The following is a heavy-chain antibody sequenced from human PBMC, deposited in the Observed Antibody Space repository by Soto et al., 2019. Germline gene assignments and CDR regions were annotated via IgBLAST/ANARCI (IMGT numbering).Heavy chain of an antibody. CDR2: ISSSSSYI. J-gene: IGHJ4*02. Sequence: GGSLRLSCAASGFTFSSYSMNWVRQAPGKGLEWVSSISSSSSYIYYADSVKGRFTISRDNAKNSLYLQMNSLRAEDTAVYYCARDQGGYSYAKIYYFDYWGQGTLVIVSS. V-gene: IGHV3-21*01. CDR1: GFTFSSYS. D-gene: IGHD5-18*01. CDR3: ARDQGGYSYAKIYYFDY.